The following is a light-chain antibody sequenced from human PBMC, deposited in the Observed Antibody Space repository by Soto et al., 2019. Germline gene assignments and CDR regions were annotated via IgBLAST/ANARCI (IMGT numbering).Light chain of an antibody. V-gene: IGKV3-11*01. CDR1: QSVSTY. Sequence: EIVLTQSPATLSLSPGERATLSCRASQSVSTYLAWYQQKPGQAPRLLINGASKRATGIPVRFTGSGSGTDFTITINGLETEDFAVYYCQQRTKWPTFGPGTKVDIK. CDR2: GAS. CDR3: QQRTKWPT. J-gene: IGKJ3*01.